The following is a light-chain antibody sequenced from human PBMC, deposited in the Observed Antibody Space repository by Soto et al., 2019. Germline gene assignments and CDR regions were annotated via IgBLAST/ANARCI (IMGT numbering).Light chain of an antibody. CDR1: QGVRTY. CDR2: AAS. Sequence: IQLTQSPSSLSASVGDRVTISCLASQGVRTYLAWYQQRPGKAPQLLIFAASTLQSGVPSRFSGRGSGTDFTLTITSLQPEDFATYYCHQVYAYPRTFGQGTKVDIK. J-gene: IGKJ1*01. V-gene: IGKV1-9*01. CDR3: HQVYAYPRT.